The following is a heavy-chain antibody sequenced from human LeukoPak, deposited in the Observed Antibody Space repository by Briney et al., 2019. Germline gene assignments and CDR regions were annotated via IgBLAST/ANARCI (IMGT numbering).Heavy chain of an antibody. D-gene: IGHD3-3*01. CDR3: ARGSGSRPRGYFDY. Sequence: GASVKVSCKASGYTFTNYYMHWVRQAPGQGLEWMGIINPSGGSTSYAQKFQGRLTMTRVTSTGTVYMELSSLRSEDRAVYYCARGSGSRPRGYFDYWGQGTLVTVSS. J-gene: IGHJ4*02. CDR2: INPSGGST. V-gene: IGHV1-46*01. CDR1: GYTFTNYY.